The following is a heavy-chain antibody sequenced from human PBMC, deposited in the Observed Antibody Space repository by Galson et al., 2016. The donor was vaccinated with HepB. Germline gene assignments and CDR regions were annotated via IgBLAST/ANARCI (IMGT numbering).Heavy chain of an antibody. D-gene: IGHD3-10*01. Sequence: SETLSLTCTVSAGSIRGYFWSWIRQPPGRGLEWIAYIASSGEINYNPSLKSRVTMSLDTSKNQFSLRLSSVTAADTAVYYCARFLGSGCRYFDFWGQGTLVTVSS. V-gene: IGHV4-59*01. CDR3: ARFLGSGCRYFDF. CDR2: IASSGEI. J-gene: IGHJ4*02. CDR1: AGSIRGYF.